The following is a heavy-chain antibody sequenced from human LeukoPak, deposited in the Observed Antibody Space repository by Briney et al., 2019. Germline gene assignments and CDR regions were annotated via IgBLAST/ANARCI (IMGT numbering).Heavy chain of an antibody. D-gene: IGHD3-22*01. CDR1: GFTFSDFA. V-gene: IGHV3-30*18. Sequence: GGSLRLSCAASGFTFSDFAMHWVRQGPGMRLEWVAVISYHERDKYYADSVKGRFTISRDNSKNTVYLQMDSLIIEDTAVYYCAKARDTSGYSASDYWGQGALVTVSS. CDR2: ISYHERDK. CDR3: AKARDTSGYSASDY. J-gene: IGHJ4*02.